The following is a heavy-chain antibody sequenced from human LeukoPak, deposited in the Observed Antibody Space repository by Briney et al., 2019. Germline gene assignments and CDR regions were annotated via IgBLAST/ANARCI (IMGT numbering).Heavy chain of an antibody. CDR2: IYYSGST. V-gene: IGHV4-39*07. J-gene: IGHJ4*02. Sequence: SETLSLTCTVSGDSMSSSHYCWGWIRQPPGKGLEWIGSIYYSGSTYYNPSLKSRVTISVDTSKNQFSLKLSSVTAADTAVYYCARGSGWFGFSGFDYWGQGTLVTVSS. CDR1: GDSMSSSHYC. D-gene: IGHD6-19*01. CDR3: ARGSGWFGFSGFDY.